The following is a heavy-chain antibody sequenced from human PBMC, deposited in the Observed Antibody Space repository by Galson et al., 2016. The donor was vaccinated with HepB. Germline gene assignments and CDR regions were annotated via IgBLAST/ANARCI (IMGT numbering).Heavy chain of an antibody. CDR1: GFSLSTSGVG. Sequence: PALVKPTQTLTLTCTFSGFSLSTSGVGVGWIRQPPGGALEWLALLYWDDDNRYNPSLRSRLALTKDTSKNQVVLTMTNMGPVDTAVYYCVGGAGWLPDYWGQGTLVTVSS. J-gene: IGHJ4*02. D-gene: IGHD6-19*01. CDR3: VGGAGWLPDY. V-gene: IGHV2-5*02. CDR2: LYWDDDN.